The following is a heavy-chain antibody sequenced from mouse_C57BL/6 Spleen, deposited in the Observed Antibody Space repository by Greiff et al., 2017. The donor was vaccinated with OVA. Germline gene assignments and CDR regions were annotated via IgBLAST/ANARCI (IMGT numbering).Heavy chain of an antibody. J-gene: IGHJ2*01. CDR2: IYPGSGST. CDR3: ARENYYGSNYFDY. V-gene: IGHV1-55*01. D-gene: IGHD1-1*01. Sequence: VQLQQSGAELVKPGASVKMSCKASGYTFTSYWITWVKQRPGQGLEWIGDIYPGSGSTNYNEKFKSKATLTVDTSSSTAYMQLSSLTSEDSAVYYCARENYYGSNYFDYWGQGTTLTVSS. CDR1: GYTFTSYW.